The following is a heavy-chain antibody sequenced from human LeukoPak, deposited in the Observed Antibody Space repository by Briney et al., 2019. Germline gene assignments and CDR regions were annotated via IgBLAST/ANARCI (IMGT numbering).Heavy chain of an antibody. CDR1: GFTFSDYY. D-gene: IGHD5-18*01. Sequence: GGSLRLSCAASGFTFSDYYMSWIRQAPGKGLGWVSYISSSGSTIYYADSVKGRFTISRDNAKNSLYLQMNSLRAEDTAVYYCARDWTAMVNSYWGQGTLVTVSS. CDR3: ARDWTAMVNSY. V-gene: IGHV3-11*01. CDR2: ISSSGSTI. J-gene: IGHJ4*02.